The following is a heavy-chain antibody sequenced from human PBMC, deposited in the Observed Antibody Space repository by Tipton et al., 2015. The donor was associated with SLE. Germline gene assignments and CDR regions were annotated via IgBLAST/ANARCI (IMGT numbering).Heavy chain of an antibody. Sequence: TLSLTCIVSGGSVPSHYWSWFRQFPGKGLEWIGYVYTSGRTNYKPPFKTRVTISVDTSKNHFSLRLTSVTAADTAVYYCARDLGYYDNSGLAYWGQGTLVTVSS. CDR2: VYTSGRT. D-gene: IGHD3-22*01. V-gene: IGHV4-4*08. CDR3: ARDLGYYDNSGLAY. CDR1: GGSVPSHY. J-gene: IGHJ4*02.